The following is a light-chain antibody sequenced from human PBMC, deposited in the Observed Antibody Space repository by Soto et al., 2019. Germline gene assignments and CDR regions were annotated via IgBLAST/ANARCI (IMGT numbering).Light chain of an antibody. V-gene: IGLV2-14*01. CDR2: EVT. CDR3: SSYRKTTFPHVV. CDR1: SSDIGADDF. Sequence: QSALTQPASVSGSPGQSITISCTGTSSDIGADDFVSWYQHHPDKTPKLIIFEVTYRPTGISHRFSASKSGHTASLTISGREAEDEAFYYCSSYRKTTFPHVVFGGGTQLTVL. J-gene: IGLJ2*01.